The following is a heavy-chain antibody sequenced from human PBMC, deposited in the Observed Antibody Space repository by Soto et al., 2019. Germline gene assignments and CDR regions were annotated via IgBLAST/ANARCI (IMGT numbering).Heavy chain of an antibody. D-gene: IGHD3-3*01. J-gene: IGHJ4*02. CDR2: INPSGGST. CDR3: ARAALQDYDFWSGYHY. CDR1: GYTFTSYY. Sequence: ASVKVSCKASGYTFTSYYMHWVRQAPGQGLEWMGIINPSGGSTSYAQKFQGRVTMTRDTSTSTVYMELSSLRSEDTAVYYCARAALQDYDFWSGYHYWGQGTLVTVSS. V-gene: IGHV1-46*03.